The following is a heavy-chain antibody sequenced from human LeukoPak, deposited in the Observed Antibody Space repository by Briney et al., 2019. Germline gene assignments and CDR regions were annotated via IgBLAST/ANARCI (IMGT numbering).Heavy chain of an antibody. CDR2: IKQDGSEK. D-gene: IGHD3-3*01. CDR3: ARDSGVRDFDY. CDR1: GFTFNIFW. V-gene: IGHV3-7*04. J-gene: IGHJ4*02. Sequence: PGGSLRLSCTGSGFTFNIFWMSWVRQAPRGVLEWVANIKQDGSEKYYLDSVKGRFTISRDNAKNSLYLQMNSLRAEDTAVYYCARDSGVRDFDYWGQGTLVTVSS.